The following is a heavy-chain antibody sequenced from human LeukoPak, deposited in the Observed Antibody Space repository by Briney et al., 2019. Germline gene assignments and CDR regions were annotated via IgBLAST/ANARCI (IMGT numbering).Heavy chain of an antibody. V-gene: IGHV3-33*01. Sequence: GSLELSCAASGFTFSSYCIHWVRPAPGKGLEWVAVIWYDGSNKYYADSVKGRFTISRDNSKNTLYLQMNSLRAEDTAVYYCARAQAYYPYDYWGQGTLVTVSS. CDR1: GFTFSSYC. CDR2: IWYDGSNK. D-gene: IGHD3-10*01. CDR3: ARAQAYYPYDY. J-gene: IGHJ4*02.